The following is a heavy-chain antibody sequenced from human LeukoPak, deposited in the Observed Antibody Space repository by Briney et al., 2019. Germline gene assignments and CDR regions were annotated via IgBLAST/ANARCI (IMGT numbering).Heavy chain of an antibody. CDR1: GFTFNDYP. CDR3: AKDLNYDFWSGLGN. J-gene: IGHJ4*02. D-gene: IGHD3-3*01. V-gene: IGHV3-43*02. CDR2: ISGDGSVT. Sequence: PGGSLRLSCAASGFTFNDYPMHWVRQAPGKGLEWVSLISGDGSVTYYADSVKGRFTISRDNSKNTLYLQMNSLRAEDTAVYYCAKDLNYDFWSGLGNWGQGTLVTVSS.